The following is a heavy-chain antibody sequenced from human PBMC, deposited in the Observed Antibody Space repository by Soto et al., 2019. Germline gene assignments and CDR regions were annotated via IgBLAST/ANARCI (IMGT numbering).Heavy chain of an antibody. Sequence: SETLSLTCTVSGGSISSGDYYWSWIRQPPGKGLEWIGYIYYSGSTYYNPSLKSRVTISVDTSKNQFSLKLSSVTAADTAVYYCARARLDGYDPFFDYWGQGTLVTVSS. V-gene: IGHV4-30-4*01. D-gene: IGHD5-12*01. CDR3: ARARLDGYDPFFDY. J-gene: IGHJ4*02. CDR1: GGSISSGDYY. CDR2: IYYSGST.